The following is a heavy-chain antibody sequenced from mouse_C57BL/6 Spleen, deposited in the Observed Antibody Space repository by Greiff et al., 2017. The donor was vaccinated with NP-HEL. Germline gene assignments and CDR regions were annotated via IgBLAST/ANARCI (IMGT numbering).Heavy chain of an antibody. J-gene: IGHJ2*01. CDR3: ARSLITTVVAKGIYFDY. CDR1: GYTFTSYW. CDR2: IDPSDSET. Sequence: VKLQQPGAELVRPGSSVKLSCKASGYTFTSYWMHWVKQRPIQGLEWIGNIDPSDSETHYNQKFKDKATLTVDKSSSTAYMQLSSLTSEDSAVYYCARSLITTVVAKGIYFDYWGQGTTLTVSS. D-gene: IGHD1-1*01. V-gene: IGHV1-52*01.